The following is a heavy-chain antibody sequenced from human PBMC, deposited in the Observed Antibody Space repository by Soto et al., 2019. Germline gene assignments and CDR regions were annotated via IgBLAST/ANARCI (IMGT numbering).Heavy chain of an antibody. V-gene: IGHV3-23*01. CDR1: GFTFSSYA. CDR2: ISGSGGST. CDR3: AKVALGSITMVRGVMPIFDY. Sequence: GGSPRLSCAASGFTFSSYAMSWVRQAPGKGLEWVSAISGSGGSTYYADSVKGRFTISRDNSKNTLYLQMNSLRAEDTAVYYCAKVALGSITMVRGVMPIFDYWGQGTLVTVSS. J-gene: IGHJ4*02. D-gene: IGHD3-10*01.